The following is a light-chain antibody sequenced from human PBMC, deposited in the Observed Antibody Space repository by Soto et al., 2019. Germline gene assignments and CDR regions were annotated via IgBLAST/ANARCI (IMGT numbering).Light chain of an antibody. CDR2: AAS. CDR1: QGISTY. CDR3: QQLNNYPRT. Sequence: IQLTQSPSSLSASVGDRVTITCRASQGISTYLAWYQQKPGKAPNLLIYAASTLLSGVPSRFSDSGSGTDFTLTISSLQPEDFATYYCQQLNNYPRTFGQGTKVEI. V-gene: IGKV1-9*01. J-gene: IGKJ1*01.